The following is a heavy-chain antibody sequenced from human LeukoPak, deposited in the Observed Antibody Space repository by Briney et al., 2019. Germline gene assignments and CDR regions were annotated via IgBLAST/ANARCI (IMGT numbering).Heavy chain of an antibody. CDR2: FDPEYGET. CDR3: ATDRLTMVRGVTRDYYFDY. CDR1: GYTLTELS. Sequence: ASVKVSCKVSGYTLTELSMHWVRQAPAKGLECMGGFDPEYGETIYTQKFQGRVTMTEDTSTDTAYMELSSLRSEDTAVYYCATDRLTMVRGVTRDYYFDYWGQGTLVTASS. D-gene: IGHD3-10*01. V-gene: IGHV1-24*01. J-gene: IGHJ4*02.